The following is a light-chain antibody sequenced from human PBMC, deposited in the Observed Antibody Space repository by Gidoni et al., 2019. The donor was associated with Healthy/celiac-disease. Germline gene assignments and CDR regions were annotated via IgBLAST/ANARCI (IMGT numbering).Light chain of an antibody. CDR2: AAS. Sequence: DILMTQSPSSLSASVGDRVTITCRASQSISSYLNWYQQKPGKAPKLLIYAASSLQSGVPSRFSGSGSGTDFTLTISSLQPEDFATYYCQQGYSTPPAFGQGTKLEIK. CDR1: QSISSY. J-gene: IGKJ2*01. CDR3: QQGYSTPPA. V-gene: IGKV1-39*01.